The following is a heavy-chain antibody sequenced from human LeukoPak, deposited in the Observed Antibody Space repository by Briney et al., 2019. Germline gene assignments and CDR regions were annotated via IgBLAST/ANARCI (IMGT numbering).Heavy chain of an antibody. CDR2: INPHSGGT. CDR1: GYTFTCYY. D-gene: IGHD3-10*01. J-gene: IGHJ6*03. CDR3: ARVEDYYGSGSYRYYYYYMDV. V-gene: IGHV1-2*02. Sequence: ASVKVSCKASGYTFTCYYIHWVRQAPGQGLEWMGWINPHSGGTNYAQKFQGGVTMTTDTSTSTAYMELRSLRSDDTAVYYCARVEDYYGSGSYRYYYYYMDVWGKGTTVTISS.